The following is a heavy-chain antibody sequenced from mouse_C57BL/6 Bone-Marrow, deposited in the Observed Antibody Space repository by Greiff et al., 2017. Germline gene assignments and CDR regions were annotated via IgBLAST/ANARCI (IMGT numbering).Heavy chain of an antibody. Sequence: EVKVVESGGGLVKPGGSLKLSCAASGFTFSDYGMHWVRQAPEKGLAWVAYISSGSSTIYYADTVKGRFTISRDNAKNTLFLQMTSLRSEDTAMYYCADDDDWFAYWGQGTLVTVSA. CDR1: GFTFSDYG. CDR2: ISSGSSTI. J-gene: IGHJ3*01. CDR3: ADDDDWFAY. D-gene: IGHD2-4*01. V-gene: IGHV5-17*01.